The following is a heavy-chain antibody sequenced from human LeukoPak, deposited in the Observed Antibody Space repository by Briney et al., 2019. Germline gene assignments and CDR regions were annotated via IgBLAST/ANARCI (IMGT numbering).Heavy chain of an antibody. CDR1: GGSISSTNVY. CDR3: ARSEINDYMRF. Sequence: SETLSLTCTVSGGSISSTNVYWGWVRQPPEKGLEWIGSINYSGNTYYSASLKSRLTMSVDTSKNQFSLKMRSVTAADTAIYYCARSEINDYMRFWGQGILVTVSS. V-gene: IGHV4-39*07. J-gene: IGHJ4*02. D-gene: IGHD4-11*01. CDR2: INYSGNT.